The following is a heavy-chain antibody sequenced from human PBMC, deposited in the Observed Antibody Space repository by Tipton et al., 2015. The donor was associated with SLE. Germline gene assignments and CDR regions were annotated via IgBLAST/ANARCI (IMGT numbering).Heavy chain of an antibody. CDR2: ISYAGNNK. Sequence: SLRLSCAASGFTFSSYAMHWVRQAPGKGLEWVAVISYAGNNKYYADSVKGRFTISRDNSKNTLYLQMNSLRAEDTAVYYCANGDPADYWGQGTLVTVSS. CDR1: GFTFSSYA. J-gene: IGHJ4*02. V-gene: IGHV3-30-3*01. CDR3: ANGDPADY. D-gene: IGHD3-10*01.